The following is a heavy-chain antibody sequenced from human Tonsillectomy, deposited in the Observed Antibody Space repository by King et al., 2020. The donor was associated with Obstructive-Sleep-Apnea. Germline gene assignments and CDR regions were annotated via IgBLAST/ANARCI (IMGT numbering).Heavy chain of an antibody. CDR1: GLTFDDYA. CDR2: ISWNSGSI. V-gene: IGHV3-9*01. CDR3: AKAHSSSWSRGGPSEY. Sequence: VQLVESGGGLVQPGRSLRLSCAASGLTFDDYAMHWVRQAPGKGLEWVSGISWNSGSIGYADSVKGRFPISRDNAKNSLYLQMNSLRAEDTAFYYCAKAHSSSWSRGGPSEYWGQGTLVTVSS. J-gene: IGHJ4*02. D-gene: IGHD6-13*01.